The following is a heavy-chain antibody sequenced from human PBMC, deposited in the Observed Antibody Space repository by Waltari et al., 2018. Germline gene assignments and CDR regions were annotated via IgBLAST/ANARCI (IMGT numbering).Heavy chain of an antibody. CDR2: VNSAGTGS. D-gene: IGHD2-21*01. Sequence: EVQLVESGGGLVQPGGSLRLSCAASGFTFSGYWMHWVRQVPGKGLLWVSHVNSAGTGSSYADSVKGRFTISRDNARNILYLQMNSLTVEDTAVYYCARDTPGDGIDYWGQGTLVTVSP. V-gene: IGHV3-74*01. CDR1: GFTFSGYW. J-gene: IGHJ4*02. CDR3: ARDTPGDGIDY.